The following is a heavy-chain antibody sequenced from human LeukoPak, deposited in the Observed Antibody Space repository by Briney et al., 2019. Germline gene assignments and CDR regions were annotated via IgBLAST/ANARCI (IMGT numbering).Heavy chain of an antibody. CDR2: IYYSGST. CDR1: GYSISSGYY. V-gene: IGHV4-38-2*02. D-gene: IGHD5-18*01. CDR3: ARVRMDTAMGPYYYYMDV. J-gene: IGHJ6*03. Sequence: SETLSLTCTVSGYSISSGYYWSWIRQPPGKGLEWIGYIYYSGSTNYNPSLKSRVTISVDTSKNQFSLKLSSVTAADTAVYYCARVRMDTAMGPYYYYMDVWGKGTTVTISS.